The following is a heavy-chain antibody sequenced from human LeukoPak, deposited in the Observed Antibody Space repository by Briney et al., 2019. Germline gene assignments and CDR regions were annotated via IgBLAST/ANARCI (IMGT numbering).Heavy chain of an antibody. CDR3: ARLGYCSSTSCYNFDY. V-gene: IGHV4-34*01. J-gene: IGHJ4*02. CDR1: GGSFSGYY. D-gene: IGHD2-2*02. CDR2: INHSGST. Sequence: SETLSLTCAVYGGSFSGYYWSWIRQPSGKGLEWIGEINHSGSTNYNPSLKSRVTISVDTSKNQFSLKLSSVTAADTAVYYCARLGYCSSTSCYNFDYWGQGTLVTVSS.